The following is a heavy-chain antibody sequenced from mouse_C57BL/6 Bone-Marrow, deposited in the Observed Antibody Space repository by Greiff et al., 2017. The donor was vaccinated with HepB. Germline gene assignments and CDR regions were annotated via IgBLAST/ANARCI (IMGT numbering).Heavy chain of an antibody. Sequence: QVQLQQPGAELVKPGASVKMSCKASGYTFTSYWMHWVKQRPGQGLEWIGRIHPSDSDTNYNQKFKGKATLTVDKSSSTAYMQLSSLTSEDSAVYYFAIPRYYGSRGYYAMYYWGQGTSVTVSS. CDR1: GYTFTSYW. J-gene: IGHJ4*01. CDR3: AIPRYYGSRGYYAMYY. D-gene: IGHD1-1*01. CDR2: IHPSDSDT. V-gene: IGHV1-74*01.